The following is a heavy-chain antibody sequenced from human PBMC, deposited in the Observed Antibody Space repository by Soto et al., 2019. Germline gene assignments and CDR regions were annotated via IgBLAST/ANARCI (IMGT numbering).Heavy chain of an antibody. CDR3: ARVVFLSGVTRYYFDY. Sequence: ASVQVSCKASGYTFTSYGISWVRQAPGQGLEWMGWISAYNGNTNYAQKLQGRVTMTTDTSTSTAYMELRSLRSDDTAVYYCARVVFLSGVTRYYFDYWGQGTLVTVSS. J-gene: IGHJ4*02. D-gene: IGHD3-16*02. CDR1: GYTFTSYG. V-gene: IGHV1-18*01. CDR2: ISAYNGNT.